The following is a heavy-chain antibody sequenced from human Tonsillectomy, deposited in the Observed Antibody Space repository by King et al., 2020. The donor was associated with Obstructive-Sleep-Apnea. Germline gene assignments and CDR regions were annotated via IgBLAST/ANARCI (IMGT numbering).Heavy chain of an antibody. J-gene: IGHJ6*02. CDR2: IHWDDDK. CDR1: GFSLSTNGMC. D-gene: IGHD4-23*01. CDR3: ARQQQVGTPLHYGMDG. V-gene: IGHV2-70*11. Sequence: TLKESGPALVKPTQTLTLTCTFSGFSLSTNGMCVSWIRQPPGKALEWLARIHWDDDKYYSTSLKTRLTLSKDTSKNQVVLTMTNMDPVDTATYYYARQQQVGTPLHYGMDGWGQGTTVTVSS.